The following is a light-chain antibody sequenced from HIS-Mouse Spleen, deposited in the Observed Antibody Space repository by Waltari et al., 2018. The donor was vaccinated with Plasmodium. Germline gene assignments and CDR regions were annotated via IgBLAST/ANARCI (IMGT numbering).Light chain of an antibody. CDR1: ALPKNY. J-gene: IGLJ3*02. Sequence: SYELTQPPSVSVSPGQTARIPCSGDALPKNYSYWYQQKSGQAPVLVIYEDSKRPSGSHERFSGSSSGTMATLTISGAQVEDEADYYCYSTDSSGNHRVFGGGTKLTVL. CDR2: EDS. CDR3: YSTDSSGNHRV. V-gene: IGLV3-10*01.